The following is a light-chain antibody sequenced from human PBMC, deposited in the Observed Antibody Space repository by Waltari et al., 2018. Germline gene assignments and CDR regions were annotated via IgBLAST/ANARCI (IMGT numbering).Light chain of an antibody. V-gene: IGLV2-23*03. CDR2: EGS. CDR1: SSDVGSYNV. CDR3: CSYAGSSTFV. Sequence: QSALTQPASVSGSPGQSITISCTGTSSDVGSYNVVSWYQQHPGKAPKLMIYEGSKRHSGVSKRFSGSKSGNTASLTISGLQAEDEADYYCCSYAGSSTFVFGTGTKVTVL. J-gene: IGLJ1*01.